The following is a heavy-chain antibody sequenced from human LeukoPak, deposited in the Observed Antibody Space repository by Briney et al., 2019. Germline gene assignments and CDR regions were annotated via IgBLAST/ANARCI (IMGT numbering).Heavy chain of an antibody. J-gene: IGHJ6*03. V-gene: IGHV4-39*07. CDR1: GGSISSSSYY. Sequence: SETLSLTCTVSGGSISSSSYYWGWIRQPPGKGLEWIGYIYYSGSTYYNPSLKSRVTMSVDTSKNQFSLKLSSVTAADTAVYYCARAAAAGNNYYYYYMDVWGKGTTVTVSS. CDR2: IYYSGST. D-gene: IGHD6-13*01. CDR3: ARAAAAGNNYYYYYMDV.